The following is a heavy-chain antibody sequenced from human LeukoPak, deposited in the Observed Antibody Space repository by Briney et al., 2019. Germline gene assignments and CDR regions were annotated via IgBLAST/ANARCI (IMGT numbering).Heavy chain of an antibody. CDR3: AKSGYNRFDY. CDR1: GFTFSSSA. D-gene: IGHD5-24*01. CDR2: ISGSGSGGST. J-gene: IGHJ4*02. Sequence: GGSLRLSCAASGFTFSSSAMSWVRQAPGKGLEWVSSISGSGSGGSTYYADSVKGRFTISRDNSKNMLYLQMNSLIAEDTAVYYCAKSGYNRFDYWGQGTRVTVSS. V-gene: IGHV3-23*01.